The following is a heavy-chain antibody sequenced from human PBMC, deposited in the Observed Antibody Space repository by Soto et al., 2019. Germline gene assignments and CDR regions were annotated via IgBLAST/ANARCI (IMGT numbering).Heavy chain of an antibody. CDR1: GYTFTGYY. CDR2: INPNSGGT. Sequence: GASVKVSCKASGYTFTGYYMHWVRPAPGQGLEWMGWINPNSGGTNYAQKFQGWVTMTRDTSISTAYMELSRLRSDDTAVYYCAREIEVVAATYFDYWGQGTLVTVSS. D-gene: IGHD2-15*01. CDR3: AREIEVVAATYFDY. J-gene: IGHJ4*02. V-gene: IGHV1-2*04.